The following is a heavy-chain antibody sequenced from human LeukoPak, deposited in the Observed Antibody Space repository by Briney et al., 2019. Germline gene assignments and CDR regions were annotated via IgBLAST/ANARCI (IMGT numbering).Heavy chain of an antibody. Sequence: GGSLRLSCAASGSASGFTVSRNYTSWVRQAPGKGLEWVSVIYSGGSTYYADSVKGRFTISRDNSKNTLYLQMNSLRAEDTAVYYCAADSSFGYWGQGTLVTVSS. CDR1: GFTVSRNY. J-gene: IGHJ4*02. CDR2: IYSGGST. CDR3: AADSSFGY. V-gene: IGHV3-66*01. D-gene: IGHD2-2*01.